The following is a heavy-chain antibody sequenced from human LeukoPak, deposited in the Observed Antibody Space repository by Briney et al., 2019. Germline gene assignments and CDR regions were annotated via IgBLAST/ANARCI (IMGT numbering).Heavy chain of an antibody. CDR2: ISWNSGSI. CDR3: AKDGRMATITGYSDY. D-gene: IGHD5-24*01. Sequence: PGRSLRLSCAASGFTFDDYGMRWVRHAAGKGMEWVSGISWNSGSIGYADSVKGRFTISRDNAKNSLYLQMNSLRAEDTALYYCAKDGRMATITGYSDYWGQGTLVTVSS. V-gene: IGHV3-9*01. CDR1: GFTFDDYG. J-gene: IGHJ4*02.